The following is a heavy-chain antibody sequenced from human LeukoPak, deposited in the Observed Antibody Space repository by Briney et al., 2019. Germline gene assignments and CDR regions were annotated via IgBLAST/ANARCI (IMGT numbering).Heavy chain of an antibody. D-gene: IGHD2-15*01. Sequence: ASVKVSCKASGYTFTSYDSNWVRQATGQGLEWMGWMNPNSGNTGYAQKFQGRVTMTRNTSISTAYTELSSLRSEDTAVYYRARVLRYCSGGSCLSVDYFDYWGQGTLVTVSS. V-gene: IGHV1-8*01. J-gene: IGHJ4*02. CDR1: GYTFTSYD. CDR2: MNPNSGNT. CDR3: ARVLRYCSGGSCLSVDYFDY.